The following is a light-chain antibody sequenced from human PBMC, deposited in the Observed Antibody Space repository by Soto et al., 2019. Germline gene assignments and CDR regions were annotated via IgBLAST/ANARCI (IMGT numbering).Light chain of an antibody. J-gene: IGLJ1*01. V-gene: IGLV1-51*01. CDR2: DNN. CDR3: GTWDNSLNIYV. Sequence: QSVLTQPPSVSAAPGQTVTISCSGSSSNIGNNYVSWYQQLPGTAPKLLIYDNNKRPSGIPDRFSGSKSGTSATLGITGLQTGDEADYYCGTWDNSLNIYVFGTGTKLTVL. CDR1: SSNIGNNY.